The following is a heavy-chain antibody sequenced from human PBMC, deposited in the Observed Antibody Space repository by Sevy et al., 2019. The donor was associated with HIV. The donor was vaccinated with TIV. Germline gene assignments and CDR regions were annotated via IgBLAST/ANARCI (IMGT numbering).Heavy chain of an antibody. CDR3: AAVAGTDILGHYYQH. Sequence: SETLSLTCAVSGLSITGSYWWSWVRQSPGKGLEWLGDMYHKGTTNYNPSLKSRVTISIDKSKSQFSLKINSITAADTGLYFCAAVAGTDILGHYYQHWGRGTQVTVSS. D-gene: IGHD6-19*01. J-gene: IGHJ4*02. CDR2: MYHKGTT. V-gene: IGHV4-4*02. CDR1: GLSITGSYW.